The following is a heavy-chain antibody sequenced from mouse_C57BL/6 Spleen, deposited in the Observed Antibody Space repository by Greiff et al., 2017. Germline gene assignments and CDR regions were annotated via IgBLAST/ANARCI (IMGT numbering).Heavy chain of an antibody. V-gene: IGHV1-72*01. CDR2: IDPNSGGT. CDR1: GYTFTSYW. CDR3: ARGAGYYEAWFAY. Sequence: QVQLQQPGAELVKPGASVKLSCKASGYTFTSYWMHWVKQRPGRGLEWIGRIDPNSGGTTYNEKFKSKATLTVDKPSSTAYMQRSSLTSEDSAVYYCARGAGYYEAWFAYWGQGTLVTVSA. J-gene: IGHJ3*01. D-gene: IGHD2-3*01.